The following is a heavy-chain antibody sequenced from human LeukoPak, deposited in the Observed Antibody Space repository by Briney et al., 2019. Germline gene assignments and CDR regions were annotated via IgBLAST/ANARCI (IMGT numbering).Heavy chain of an antibody. J-gene: IGHJ4*02. Sequence: ASVKVSCKASGYTFAGYYMHWLRQAPGQGLEWMGWINPDGGGTRYAQKFQGRVTMTRDTSIRTAYMELSRLRSDDTAVYYCAKDLGSGSYQPSDYWGQGTLVTVSS. V-gene: IGHV1-2*02. CDR2: INPDGGGT. CDR3: AKDLGSGSYQPSDY. D-gene: IGHD1-26*01. CDR1: GYTFAGYY.